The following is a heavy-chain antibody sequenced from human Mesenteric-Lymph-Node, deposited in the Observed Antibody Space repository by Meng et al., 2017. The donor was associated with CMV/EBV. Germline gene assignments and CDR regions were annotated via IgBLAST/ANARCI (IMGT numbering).Heavy chain of an antibody. CDR2: IKQDESEK. Sequence: GESLKISCAASGFTFSNYWMSWVRQAPGKGLEWVANIKQDESEKYYVDSVKGRFTISRDNAKNSLYLQMNSLRAEATAVYYCARVEYYHGSGSFDYWGQGTLVTVSS. D-gene: IGHD3-10*01. J-gene: IGHJ4*02. V-gene: IGHV3-7*01. CDR1: GFTFSNYW. CDR3: ARVEYYHGSGSFDY.